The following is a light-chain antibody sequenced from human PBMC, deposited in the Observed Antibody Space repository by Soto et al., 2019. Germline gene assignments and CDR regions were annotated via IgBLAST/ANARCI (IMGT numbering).Light chain of an antibody. Sequence: QSALTQPASMSGSPGQSITISCTGSSSDVGSYKYVSWYQQHPGKAPKLIIYEVSNRPSGVSLRSSGSKSGNTASLTLSGLQADDEAEYYCASFSNSTFVFGSGTKLTVL. CDR3: ASFSNSTFV. J-gene: IGLJ1*01. CDR2: EVS. V-gene: IGLV2-14*01. CDR1: SSDVGSYKY.